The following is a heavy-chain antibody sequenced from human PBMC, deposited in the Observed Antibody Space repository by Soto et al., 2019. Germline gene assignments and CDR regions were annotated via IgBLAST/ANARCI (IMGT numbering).Heavy chain of an antibody. CDR1: GFTFGRHG. CDR3: ARDDDYPDNGLDY. V-gene: IGHV3-33*01. CDR2: IGGDGARD. D-gene: IGHD4-17*01. Sequence: QVQLVESGGGVVQPGGSLRLSCTASGFTFGRHGMHWVRQAPGKGLEWVAGIGGDGARDSYADSVKGRFTISRDNGQNTLYLQMNGLRDEDTAVYYCARDDDYPDNGLDYWGQGTLVTVSS. J-gene: IGHJ4*02.